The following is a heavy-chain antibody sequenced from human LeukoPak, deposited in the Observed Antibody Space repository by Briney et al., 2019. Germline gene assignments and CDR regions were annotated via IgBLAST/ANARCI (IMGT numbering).Heavy chain of an antibody. D-gene: IGHD6-13*01. V-gene: IGHV3-21*04. CDR3: AKVNIAAAGNWFDP. Sequence: GGSLRLSCAASGFTFSSYSMNWVRQAPGKGLEWVSSISSSSSYIYYADSVKGRFTISRDNAKNSLYLQMNSLRAEDTAVYYCAKVNIAAAGNWFDPWGQGTLVTVSS. J-gene: IGHJ5*02. CDR1: GFTFSSYS. CDR2: ISSSSSYI.